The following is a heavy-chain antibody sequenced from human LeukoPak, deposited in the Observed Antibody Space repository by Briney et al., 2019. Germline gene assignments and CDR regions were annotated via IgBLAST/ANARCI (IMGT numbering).Heavy chain of an antibody. J-gene: IGHJ3*02. D-gene: IGHD4-17*01. CDR2: IWYDGSNK. Sequence: GGSLRLSCAASGFTFSSYGMHWVRQAPGKGLEWVAVIWYDGSNKYYADSVKGRFTISRDNSKNTLYLQMNSLGAEDTAVYYCARARTGRDAFDIWGQGTMVTVSS. CDR1: GFTFSSYG. CDR3: ARARTGRDAFDI. V-gene: IGHV3-33*01.